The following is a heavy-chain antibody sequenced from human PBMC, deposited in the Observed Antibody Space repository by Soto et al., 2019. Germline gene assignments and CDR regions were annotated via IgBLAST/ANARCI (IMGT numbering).Heavy chain of an antibody. CDR1: GFIFDDYG. J-gene: IGHJ4*02. D-gene: IGHD3-10*01. CDR3: ARAHGSGSLPNY. Sequence: EVQLVESGGGVGRPGGSLRLSCAASGFIFDDYGMTWVRQAPGKGLEWVSGINWNGGSTGYADSVKGRFTISRDNAKKSLYLQMNSLRAEDTALYYCARAHGSGSLPNYWGQGTLVTVSS. CDR2: INWNGGST. V-gene: IGHV3-20*04.